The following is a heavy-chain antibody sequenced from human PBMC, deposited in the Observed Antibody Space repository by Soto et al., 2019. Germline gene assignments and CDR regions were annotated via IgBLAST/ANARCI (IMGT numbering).Heavy chain of an antibody. CDR3: ARDVYDFWSGYDGMDV. D-gene: IGHD3-3*01. CDR2: IYYSGST. Sequence: QVQLQESGPGLVKPSQTLSLTCTVSGGSISSGGYYWSWIRQHPGKGLEWIGYIYYSGSTYYNPSLKSRVTISVDTSKNQFSLKLSSVTAADTAVYYCARDVYDFWSGYDGMDVWGQGTTVTVSS. CDR1: GGSISSGGYY. J-gene: IGHJ6*02. V-gene: IGHV4-31*03.